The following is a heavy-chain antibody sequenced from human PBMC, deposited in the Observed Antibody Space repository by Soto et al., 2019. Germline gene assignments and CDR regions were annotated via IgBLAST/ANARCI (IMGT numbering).Heavy chain of an antibody. CDR1: GYTFTSYA. Sequence: QVQLVQSGAEVKKPGASVKVSCKASGYTFTSYAISWVRQAPGQGLEWMGGIIPIFGTANYAQKFQGRVTITADESTSTAYMELSSLRSEDTAVYYCANLYDSSGYYAGDYWGQGTLVTVSS. V-gene: IGHV1-69*13. J-gene: IGHJ4*02. CDR3: ANLYDSSGYYAGDY. CDR2: IIPIFGTA. D-gene: IGHD3-22*01.